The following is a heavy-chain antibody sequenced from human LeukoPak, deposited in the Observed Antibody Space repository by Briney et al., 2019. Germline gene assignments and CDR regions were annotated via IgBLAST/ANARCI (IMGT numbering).Heavy chain of an antibody. CDR2: INPNSGGT. D-gene: IGHD3-9*01. CDR1: GYTFAGYY. V-gene: IGHV1-2*02. Sequence: ASVKVSCKASGYTFAGYYMHWVRQAPGQGLEWMGWINPNSGGTNYAQKFQGRVTMTRDTSISTAYMELSRLRSDDTAVYYCARAKGKISTGSPGYWGQGTLVTVSS. J-gene: IGHJ4*02. CDR3: ARAKGKISTGSPGY.